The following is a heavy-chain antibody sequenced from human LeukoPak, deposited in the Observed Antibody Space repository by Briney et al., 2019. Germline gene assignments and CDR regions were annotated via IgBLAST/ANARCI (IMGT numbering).Heavy chain of an antibody. D-gene: IGHD3-10*01. V-gene: IGHV4-59*01. J-gene: IGHJ5*02. CDR3: ARGGYYGSGNDFRFDP. CDR1: GGSISSYY. Sequence: SETLSLTCTVSGGSISSYYWSWIRQPPGKGVWWVGYIYYSGSTNYNPSLKSRVTISVDTSKNQFSLKLSSVTAADTAVYYCARGGYYGSGNDFRFDPWGQGTLVTVSS. CDR2: IYYSGST.